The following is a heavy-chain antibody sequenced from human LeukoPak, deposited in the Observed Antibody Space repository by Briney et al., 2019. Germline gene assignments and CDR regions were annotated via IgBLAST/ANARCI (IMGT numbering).Heavy chain of an antibody. V-gene: IGHV3-33*01. CDR3: ARGVDYYENSGTIDY. CDR2: IWYDGSNK. J-gene: IGHJ4*02. CDR1: GFTFSDYG. Sequence: GGSLRLSCTASGFTFSDYGMHWVRQPPGKGLEWLAIIWYDGSNKKYEDSVKGRFTISRDNSKNTLYLQMNSLRAEDTAVYYCARGVDYYENSGTIDYWGQGTLVTVSS. D-gene: IGHD3-22*01.